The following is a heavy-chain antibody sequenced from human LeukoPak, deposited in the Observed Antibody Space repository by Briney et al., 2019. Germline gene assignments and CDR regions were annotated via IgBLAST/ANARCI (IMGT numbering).Heavy chain of an antibody. Sequence: ASVKVSCKASGYTFTSYYMHWVRQAPGQGLEWMGIINPSGGSTSYAQKFQGRVTMTRDMSTSTVYMELSSLRSEDTAVYYCARGDPDTAMVPYYYYMDVWGKGTTVTVSS. CDR2: INPSGGST. V-gene: IGHV1-46*01. CDR3: ARGDPDTAMVPYYYYMDV. CDR1: GYTFTSYY. J-gene: IGHJ6*03. D-gene: IGHD5-18*01.